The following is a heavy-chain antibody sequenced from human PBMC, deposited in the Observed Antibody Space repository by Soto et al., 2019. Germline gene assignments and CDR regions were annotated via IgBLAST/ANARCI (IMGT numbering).Heavy chain of an antibody. D-gene: IGHD6-6*01. CDR1: GFSLSTSGVG. CDR2: IYWNDDK. Sequence: GSGPTLVNPTQTLMLTCTFSGFSLSTSGVGVGWIRQPPGKALEWLALIYWNDDKRYSPSLKSRLTITKDTSKNQVVLTMTNMDPVDTATYYCAHDVGYSSSSEKFDYWGQGTLVTVSS. J-gene: IGHJ4*02. CDR3: AHDVGYSSSSEKFDY. V-gene: IGHV2-5*01.